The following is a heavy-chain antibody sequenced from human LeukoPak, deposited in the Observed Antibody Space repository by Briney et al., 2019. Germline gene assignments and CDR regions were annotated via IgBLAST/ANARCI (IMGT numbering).Heavy chain of an antibody. CDR2: IYYSGST. CDR1: GGSISSYY. D-gene: IGHD6-19*01. J-gene: IGHJ6*02. CDR3: ARQTSSGWGPYYYYGMDV. V-gene: IGHV4-59*08. Sequence: NPSETLSLTCTVSGGSISSYYWSWIRQPPGKGLEWIGYIYYSGSTNYNPSLKSRVTISVDTSKNQFSLKLSSVTAADTAVYYCARQTSSGWGPYYYYGMDVWGQGTTVTVSS.